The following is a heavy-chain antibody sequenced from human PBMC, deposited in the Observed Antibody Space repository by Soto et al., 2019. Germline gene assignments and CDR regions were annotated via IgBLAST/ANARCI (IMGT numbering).Heavy chain of an antibody. CDR3: AKDRDPYYYYYLMDV. CDR2: MSYDGSKI. J-gene: IGHJ6*02. CDR1: GFAFDTYG. Sequence: AGSLRLSCEASGFAFDTYGMHWIRQGAGQGLEWVATMSYDGSKIYYRDSVSGRFSISRDDSKRTLYLQMNSLRAEDTAVYYCAKDRDPYYYYYLMDVWGQGTTVTVSS. V-gene: IGHV3-30*18.